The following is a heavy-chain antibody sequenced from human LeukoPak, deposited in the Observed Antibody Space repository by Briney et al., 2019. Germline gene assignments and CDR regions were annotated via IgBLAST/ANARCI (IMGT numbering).Heavy chain of an antibody. D-gene: IGHD2-21*02. V-gene: IGHV4-39*07. CDR3: ARHLFGHVTYYFDF. CDR1: GDSISNTPYY. CDR2: IYYVGST. Sequence: PSETLSLTCTVSGDSISNTPYYWGWIRQPPGKGLEWIGSIYYVGSTFYNPSLKSRVSISVDTSKSQFSLQLTSLTAADTAVYYCARHLFGHVTYYFDFWGQGSLVTVSS. J-gene: IGHJ4*02.